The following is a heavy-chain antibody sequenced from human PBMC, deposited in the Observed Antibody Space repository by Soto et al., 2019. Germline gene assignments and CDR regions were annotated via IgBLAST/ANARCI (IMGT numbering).Heavy chain of an antibody. CDR1: GYTFTTYD. V-gene: IGHV1-8*01. Sequence: QVQLVQSGAEVKKPGASVKVSCKTSGYTFTTYDIIWVRQATGQGLEWMGWMNPNSGNTGSAQKFQGRVIMTRNTSINTAYMELSSLRSDDTAVYYCARRLSTRDFYYYMDVWGKGTTVIVSS. CDR3: ARRLSTRDFYYYMDV. CDR2: MNPNSGNT. D-gene: IGHD3-10*01. J-gene: IGHJ6*03.